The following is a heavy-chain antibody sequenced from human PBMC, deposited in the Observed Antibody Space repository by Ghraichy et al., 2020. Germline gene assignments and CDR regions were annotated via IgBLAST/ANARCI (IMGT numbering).Heavy chain of an antibody. D-gene: IGHD3-10*01. J-gene: IGHJ4*02. CDR2: ITDGGGGT. CDR3: AKDDYGSGSYYTLSFDY. Sequence: GESLNISCAASGFTFSNYAMSWVRQAPGKGLEWVSSITDGGGGTDYEDSVKGRFTISRDNSKKTLYLQMNSLRAEDTAVYYCAKDDYGSGSYYTLSFDYWGQGTLVTVSS. CDR1: GFTFSNYA. V-gene: IGHV3-23*01.